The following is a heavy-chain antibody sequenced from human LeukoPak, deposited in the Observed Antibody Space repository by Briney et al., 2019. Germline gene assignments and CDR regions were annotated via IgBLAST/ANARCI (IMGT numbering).Heavy chain of an antibody. D-gene: IGHD5-18*01. CDR1: GGSISSSSYY. V-gene: IGHV4-39*07. CDR2: IYYSGST. J-gene: IGHJ4*02. Sequence: SSETLSLTCTVSGGSISSSSYYWGWIRQPPGKGLEWIGSIYYSGSTYYNPSLKSRVTISVDTSKNQFSLKLSSVTAADMAVYYCARADTAMVVHFDYWGQGTLVTVSS. CDR3: ARADTAMVVHFDY.